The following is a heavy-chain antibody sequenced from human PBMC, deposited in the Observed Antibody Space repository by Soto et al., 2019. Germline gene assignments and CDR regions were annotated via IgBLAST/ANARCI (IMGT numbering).Heavy chain of an antibody. CDR2: IYWDDYN. D-gene: IGHD6-25*01. Sequence: SGPTLVNPTQTLTRTCTFSGFSLSTSVVGVGWIRQPRGKALECLARIYWDDYNRYSPSLQSSLTITKDTPKNQVVRTMTNMDHVEKAPYYFAHRGSDSSVPGSWFDTGGQGTLFTVSS. CDR3: AHRGSDSSVPGSWFDT. V-gene: IGHV2-5*02. J-gene: IGHJ5*02. CDR1: GFSLSTSVVG.